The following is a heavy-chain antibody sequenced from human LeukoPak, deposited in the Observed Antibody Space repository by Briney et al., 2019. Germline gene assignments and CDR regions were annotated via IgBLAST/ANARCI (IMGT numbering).Heavy chain of an antibody. D-gene: IGHD6-19*01. Sequence: ASLKVSCKASGYTFTSYGISWVRQAPGQGLEWMGWISDDNGNTNYVQTLKGRVTMTTDTSTSTPYMELRSLRSDDTAVYYCARAPRYSSGWYGDYYYYMDVWGKGTTVTVSS. J-gene: IGHJ6*03. V-gene: IGHV1-18*01. CDR1: GYTFTSYG. CDR3: ARAPRYSSGWYGDYYYYMDV. CDR2: ISDDNGNT.